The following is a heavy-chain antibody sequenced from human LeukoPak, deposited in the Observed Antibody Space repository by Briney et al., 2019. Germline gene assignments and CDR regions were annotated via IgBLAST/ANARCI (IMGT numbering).Heavy chain of an antibody. CDR3: ARTRSDYYDSSGYHYPYYYYYYMDV. D-gene: IGHD3-22*01. CDR2: INWNGGST. V-gene: IGHV3-20*04. J-gene: IGHJ6*03. Sequence: PGGSLRLSCAASGFTFDDYGMSWGRQGPGKGLGWVSGINWNGGSTGYADSVKGRFTISRDNAKNSLYLQMNSLRAEDTALYYCARTRSDYYDSSGYHYPYYYYYYMDVWGKGTTVTVSS. CDR1: GFTFDDYG.